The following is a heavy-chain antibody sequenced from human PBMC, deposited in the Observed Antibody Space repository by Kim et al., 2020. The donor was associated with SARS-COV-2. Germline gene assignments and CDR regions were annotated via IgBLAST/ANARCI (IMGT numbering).Heavy chain of an antibody. Sequence: ASVKVSCKASGYTFTSYGISWVRQAPGQGLEWMGWISAYNGNTNYAQKLQGRVTMTTDTSTSTAYMELRSLRSDDTAVDYCARVEDIVATIFGYYYGMDVWGRGTTVTVSS. CDR1: GYTFTSYG. CDR2: ISAYNGNT. J-gene: IGHJ6*02. CDR3: ARVEDIVATIFGYYYGMDV. D-gene: IGHD5-12*01. V-gene: IGHV1-18*01.